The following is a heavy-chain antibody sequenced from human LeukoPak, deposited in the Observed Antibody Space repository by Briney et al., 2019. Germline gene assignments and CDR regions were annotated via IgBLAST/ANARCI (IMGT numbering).Heavy chain of an antibody. D-gene: IGHD6-19*01. V-gene: IGHV4-39*01. CDR2: IYYSGST. J-gene: IGHJ4*02. Sequence: PSETLSLTCTVSGGSISSSSYYWGWIRQPPGNGLEWIGSIYYSGSTYYNPSLKSRVTISVDTSKNQFSLKLSSVTAADTAVYYCARISAVAVFGYWGQGTLVTVSS. CDR1: GGSISSSSYY. CDR3: ARISAVAVFGY.